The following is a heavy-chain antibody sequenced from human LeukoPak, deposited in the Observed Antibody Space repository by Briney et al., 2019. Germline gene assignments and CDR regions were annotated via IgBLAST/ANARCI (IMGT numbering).Heavy chain of an antibody. CDR2: IQFDGSNK. V-gene: IGHV3-30*02. CDR1: GFTFSSYG. J-gene: IGHJ6*03. CDR3: AKETGYEIYYYYYYMDV. D-gene: IGHD1-1*01. Sequence: GGSLRLSCATSGFTFSSYGMHWVRQAPGKGLEWVAFIQFDGSNKYYADSVKGRFTISRDNSKNTLYLQMNSLRAEDTAMYYCAKETGYEIYYYYYYMDVWGKGTTVTISS.